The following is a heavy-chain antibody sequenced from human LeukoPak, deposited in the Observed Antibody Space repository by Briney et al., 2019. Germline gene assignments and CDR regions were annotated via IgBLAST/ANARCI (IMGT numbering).Heavy chain of an antibody. V-gene: IGHV1-18*01. CDR2: ITAYNGNT. Sequence: GASVKVSCKASGYTFTSYGISWVRQAPGQGLEWMGWITAYNGNTNYAQMFQGRVTMTADTSTGTAYMELRSLRSDDTAVYYCARDVRWYCSSTSCQGGYFDYWGQGTLVTVSS. CDR1: GYTFTSYG. J-gene: IGHJ4*02. D-gene: IGHD2-2*01. CDR3: ARDVRWYCSSTSCQGGYFDY.